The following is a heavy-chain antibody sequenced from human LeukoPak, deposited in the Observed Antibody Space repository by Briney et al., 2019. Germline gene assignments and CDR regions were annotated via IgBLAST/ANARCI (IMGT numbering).Heavy chain of an antibody. D-gene: IGHD5-18*01. CDR3: ASRDTATGLD. J-gene: IGHJ4*02. CDR2: INHSGST. CDR1: GGSFSGYY. Sequence: ETLSLTCAVYGGSFSGYYWSWIRQPPGKGLEWIGEINHSGSTNYNPSLKSRVTISVDTSKNQFSLKLSSVTAADTAVYYCASRDTATGLDWGQGTLVTVSS. V-gene: IGHV4-34*01.